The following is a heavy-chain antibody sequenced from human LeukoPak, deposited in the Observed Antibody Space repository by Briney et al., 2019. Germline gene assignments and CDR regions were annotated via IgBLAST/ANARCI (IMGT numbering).Heavy chain of an antibody. Sequence: GRSLRLSCAASGFTFSSYSMNWVRQAPGKGLEWVSSISSSSSYIYYADSVKGRFTISRDNAKNSLYLQMNSLRAEDTAVYYCARDPFYYDILTGYYAYWGQGTLVTVSS. D-gene: IGHD3-9*01. J-gene: IGHJ4*02. CDR3: ARDPFYYDILTGYYAY. CDR2: ISSSSSYI. V-gene: IGHV3-21*01. CDR1: GFTFSSYS.